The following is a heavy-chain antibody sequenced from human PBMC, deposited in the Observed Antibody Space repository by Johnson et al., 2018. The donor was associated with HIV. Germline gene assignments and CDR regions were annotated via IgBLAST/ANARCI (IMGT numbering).Heavy chain of an antibody. V-gene: IGHV3-NL1*01. CDR3: ARGGYSTILDAFDI. J-gene: IGHJ3*02. CDR2: MSGSGAVT. CDR1: RFTFSSYA. Sequence: QVQLVESGGGVVQPGRSLRLSCAASRFTFSSYAMHWVRQAPGKGLEWVSSMSGSGAVTYYTDSVKGRFTISRDHSKNTLFLLMSSLRAEDTAVYYCARGGYSTILDAFDIWGQGTMVTVS. D-gene: IGHD6-13*01.